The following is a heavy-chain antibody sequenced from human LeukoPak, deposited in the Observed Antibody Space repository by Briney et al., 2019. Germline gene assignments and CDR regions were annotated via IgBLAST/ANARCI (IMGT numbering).Heavy chain of an antibody. V-gene: IGHV1-2*02. CDR1: GYTFTGYY. Sequence: ASVKVSCKASGYTFTGYYMHWVRQAPAQGLEWMGWINPNSGGTNYAQKFQGRVTMTRDTSISTAYMELSRLRSDDTAVYYCHGSGSSYYYYGMDVWGQGTTVTVSS. J-gene: IGHJ6*02. D-gene: IGHD3-10*01. CDR3: HGSGSSYYYYGMDV. CDR2: INPNSGGT.